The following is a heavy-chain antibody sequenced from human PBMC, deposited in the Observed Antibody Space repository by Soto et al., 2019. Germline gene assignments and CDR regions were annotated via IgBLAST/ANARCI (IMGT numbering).Heavy chain of an antibody. D-gene: IGHD3-10*01. J-gene: IGHJ6*02. CDR3: ARFYAYYGMDV. CDR2: ISWDSGKI. CDR1: GFTFEDHA. V-gene: IGHV3-9*01. Sequence: HPGGSLRLSCAASGFTFEDHAMHWVRQAPGKGLEWVSGISWDSGKIAYADSVKGRFTISRDNANNSLYLQMNSLRADDTAVYFCARFYAYYGMDVWGQGTTVTVYS.